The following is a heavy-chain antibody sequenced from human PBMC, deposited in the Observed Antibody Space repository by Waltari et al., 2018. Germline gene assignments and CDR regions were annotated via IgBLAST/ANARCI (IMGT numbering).Heavy chain of an antibody. J-gene: IGHJ4*02. CDR1: GGTFSRYA. D-gene: IGHD2-15*01. Sequence: VQLVQSGAEVQKPGSSVKVSCKASGGTFSRYAISWVRQAPGQGLAWMGRIIPIFGTANYAQKFQGRVTITADKSTSTAYMELSSLRSEDTAVYYCASGSVRGAPEDYWGQGTLVTVSS. CDR2: IIPIFGTA. V-gene: IGHV1-69*08. CDR3: ASGSVRGAPEDY.